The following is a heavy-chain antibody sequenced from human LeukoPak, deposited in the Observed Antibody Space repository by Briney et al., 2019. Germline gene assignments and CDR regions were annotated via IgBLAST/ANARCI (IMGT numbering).Heavy chain of an antibody. V-gene: IGHV3-30*03. CDR3: ARAPPSGYDLAQDY. CDR2: ISYDGSNK. Sequence: GGSLRLSCAASGFTFSSYGMHWVRQAPGKGLEWVAVISYDGSNKYYADSVKGRFTISRDNSKNTLYLQMNSLRAEDTAVYYCARAPPSGYDLAQDYWGQGTLVTVSS. D-gene: IGHD5-12*01. CDR1: GFTFSSYG. J-gene: IGHJ4*02.